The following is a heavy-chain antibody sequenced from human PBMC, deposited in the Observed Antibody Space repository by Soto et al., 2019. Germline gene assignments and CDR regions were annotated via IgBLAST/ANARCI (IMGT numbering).Heavy chain of an antibody. D-gene: IGHD3-22*01. CDR2: ISYDGSNK. J-gene: IGHJ4*02. CDR1: GFTFSSYA. Sequence: GGSLRLSCAASGFTFSSYAMHWVRQAPGKGLEWVAVISYDGSNKYYADSVKGRFTISRDNSKNTLYLQMNSLRAEDTAVYYCARDHPRSSGYYFDYWGQGTLVTVSS. CDR3: ARDHPRSSGYYFDY. V-gene: IGHV3-30-3*01.